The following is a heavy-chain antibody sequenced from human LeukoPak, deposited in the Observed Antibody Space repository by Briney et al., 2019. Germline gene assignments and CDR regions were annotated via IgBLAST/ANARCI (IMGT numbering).Heavy chain of an antibody. CDR1: GYSFTDYY. D-gene: IGHD2-15*01. CDR2: INPNSGGT. J-gene: IGHJ6*03. CDR3: ARDAVVVVAANLLSPFVEDESGPYYYMDV. Sequence: ASVKVSCKASGYSFTDYYMHWVRQAPGQGLEWMGWINPNSGGTNYAQKFQGKVTMTRDTSISTAYMELSRLRSDDTAVYYCARDAVVVVAANLLSPFVEDESGPYYYMDVWGKGTTVTVSS. V-gene: IGHV1-2*02.